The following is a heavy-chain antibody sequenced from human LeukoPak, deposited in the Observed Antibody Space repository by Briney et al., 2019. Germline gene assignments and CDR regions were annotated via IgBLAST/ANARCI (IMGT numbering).Heavy chain of an antibody. V-gene: IGHV4-34*01. CDR1: GGSVRGYF. Sequence: SETLSLTCTVSGGSVRGYFWSWIRQPPEKKGLEWLAEINHTGSTHYNPSLKGRVTISIDTSKNQFSLRLTSVTAADTAVYYCARFDYSGPFDCWGQGALVTVSS. J-gene: IGHJ4*02. CDR2: INHTGST. CDR3: ARFDYSGPFDC. D-gene: IGHD4-23*01.